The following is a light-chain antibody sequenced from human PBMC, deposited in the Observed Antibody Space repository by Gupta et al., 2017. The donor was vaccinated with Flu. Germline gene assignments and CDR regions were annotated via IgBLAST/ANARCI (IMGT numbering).Light chain of an antibody. V-gene: IGKV3-20*01. J-gene: IGKJ1*01. CDR2: GAS. CDR3: QQYGTSPPT. CDR1: QSVRSNF. Sequence: EIVLTQSPGTLSLSPGERATLSCRASQSVRSNFLAWYQQQPGQAPRLLIYGASLRASGIPDRFSGSGSGTEFTLTIGKLEPEDFAVYFCQQYGTSPPTFGQETKVEIK.